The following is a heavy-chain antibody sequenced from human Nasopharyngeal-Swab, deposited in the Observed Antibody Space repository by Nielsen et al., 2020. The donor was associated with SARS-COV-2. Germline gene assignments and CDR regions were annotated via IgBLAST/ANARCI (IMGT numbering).Heavy chain of an antibody. Sequence: WVRQAPGQGLEWMGWINAGNGNTKYSQKFQGRVTSTRDTSASTAYMELSTLRSEDTAVYYCASSTAAGTNYYYYYMDVWGKGTTVTVSS. CDR2: INAGNGNT. CDR3: ASSTAAGTNYYYYYMDV. J-gene: IGHJ6*03. V-gene: IGHV1-3*01. D-gene: IGHD6-13*01.